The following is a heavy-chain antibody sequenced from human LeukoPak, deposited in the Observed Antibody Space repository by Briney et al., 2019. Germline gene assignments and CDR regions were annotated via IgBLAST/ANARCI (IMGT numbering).Heavy chain of an antibody. V-gene: IGHV3-7*01. CDR1: GFTFSSYW. CDR3: ARRYCSDGSCYSVDY. Sequence: GGSLRLSCAASGFTFSSYWMSWVRQAPGKGLEWVAHINQHGSEKFYVDSVKGRFTISSDHAKNSLYLQMNSLRAEDTAVYYCARRYCSDGSCYSVDYWGQGTLVIVSS. CDR2: INQHGSEK. D-gene: IGHD2-15*01. J-gene: IGHJ4*02.